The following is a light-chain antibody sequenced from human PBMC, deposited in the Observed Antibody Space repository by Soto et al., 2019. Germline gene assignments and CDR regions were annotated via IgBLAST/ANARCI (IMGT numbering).Light chain of an antibody. CDR3: QQLNSFPIP. J-gene: IGKJ3*01. CDR1: QSISSY. CDR2: GAS. V-gene: IGKV1-39*01. Sequence: DIQMTQSPSSLSASVGDRVTITCRASQSISSYLNWYQQKPGKAPKLLIYGASTLQSGVPSRFSGSGSGTDFTLTIGSLQPEDFATYYCQQLNSFPIPFGPGTKVDIK.